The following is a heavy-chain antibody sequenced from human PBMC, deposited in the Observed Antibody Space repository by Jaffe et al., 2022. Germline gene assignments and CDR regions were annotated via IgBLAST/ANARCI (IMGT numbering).Heavy chain of an antibody. CDR3: ARRVRGKWIQLSSTGWYFDL. CDR2: IYHSGST. CDR1: GGSISSSNW. V-gene: IGHV4-4*02. D-gene: IGHD5-18*01. Sequence: QVQLQESGPGLVKPSGTLSLTCAVSGGSISSSNWWSWIRQPPGKGLEWIGEIYHSGSTNYNPSLKSRVTISVDKSKNQFSLKLSSVTAADTAVYYCARRVRGKWIQLSSTGWYFDLWGRGTLVTVSS. J-gene: IGHJ2*01.